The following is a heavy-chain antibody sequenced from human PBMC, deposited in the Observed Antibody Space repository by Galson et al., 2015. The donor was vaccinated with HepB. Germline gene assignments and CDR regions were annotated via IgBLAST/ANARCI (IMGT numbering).Heavy chain of an antibody. D-gene: IGHD6-6*01. CDR2: ISSSTSYT. V-gene: IGHV3-11*06. CDR3: ARVGLPEYSRSSYYYFYYMDV. J-gene: IGHJ6*03. CDR1: GFTFSDYY. Sequence: SLRLSCAASGFTFSDYYMSWIRQAPGKGLEWVSYISSSTSYTNYADSVKGRFTVSRDNAKNSLYLQMNSLRAEDTAVYYCARVGLPEYSRSSYYYFYYMDVWGKGTTVTVSS.